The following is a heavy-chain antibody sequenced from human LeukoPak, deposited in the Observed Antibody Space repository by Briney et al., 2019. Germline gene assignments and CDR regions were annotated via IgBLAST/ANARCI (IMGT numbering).Heavy chain of an antibody. CDR1: GFTFSSYS. D-gene: IGHD1-26*01. Sequence: GGSLRLSCAASGFTFSSYSMNWVRQAPGKGLEWVSSISSSSSYIYYADSVKGRFTISRDNAKNSLYLQTNSLRAEDTAVYYCARPKRYSGSYGYWGQGTLVTVSS. CDR3: ARPKRYSGSYGY. CDR2: ISSSSSYI. V-gene: IGHV3-21*01. J-gene: IGHJ4*02.